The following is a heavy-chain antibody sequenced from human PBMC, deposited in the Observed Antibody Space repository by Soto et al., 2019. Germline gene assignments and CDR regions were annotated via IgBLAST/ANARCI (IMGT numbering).Heavy chain of an antibody. CDR1: GFTFSSYV. Sequence: GGALRLSSAASGFTFSSYVMHWVRQAPGKGLEWVAVISYDGSNKYYADSVKGRFTISRDNSKNTLYLQMNSLRAEDTAVYYCAKEDLYGGKIPYFDYWGQGTPVPVSP. D-gene: IGHD4-17*01. CDR2: ISYDGSNK. CDR3: AKEDLYGGKIPYFDY. J-gene: IGHJ4*02. V-gene: IGHV3-30*18.